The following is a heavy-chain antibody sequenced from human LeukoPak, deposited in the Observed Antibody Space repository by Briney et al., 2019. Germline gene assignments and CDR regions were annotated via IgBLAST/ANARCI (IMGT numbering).Heavy chain of an antibody. V-gene: IGHV3-33*01. J-gene: IGHJ4*02. CDR2: IYSDGTNK. Sequence: GGSLRLSCAASGFTFRDYGIHWVRQAPGKGLEWVAVIYSDGTNKYFVDSVKGRFAISRDNSKTTVFLQMNGLRAEDTAVFYCARDLKSGYMDSWGQGTLVTVSS. CDR1: GFTFRDYG. D-gene: IGHD3-3*01. CDR3: ARDLKSGYMDS.